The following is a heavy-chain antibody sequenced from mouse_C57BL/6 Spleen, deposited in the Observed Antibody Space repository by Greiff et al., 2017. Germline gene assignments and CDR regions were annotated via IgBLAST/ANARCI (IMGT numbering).Heavy chain of an antibody. D-gene: IGHD1-1*01. J-gene: IGHJ4*01. CDR1: GYTFTSYW. Sequence: QVQLKQPGAELVMPGASVKLSCKASGYTFTSYWMHWVKQRPGQGLEWIGEIDPSDSYTNYNQKFKGKSTLTVDKSSSTAYMQLSSLTSEDSAVYYCARKNYGSSLYAMDYWGQGTSVTVSS. V-gene: IGHV1-69*01. CDR2: IDPSDSYT. CDR3: ARKNYGSSLYAMDY.